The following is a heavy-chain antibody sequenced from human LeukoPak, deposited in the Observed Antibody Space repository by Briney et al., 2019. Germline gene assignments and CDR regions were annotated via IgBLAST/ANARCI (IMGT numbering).Heavy chain of an antibody. CDR2: INPNSGGT. J-gene: IGHJ3*02. V-gene: IGHV1-2*02. Sequence: ASVKVSCKASGYTFTGYYMHWVRQAPGQGLEWMGWINPNSGGTNYAQKFQGRVTMTRDTSISTAYMELSRLRSDDTAVYYCARYEDSGSYYHDAFDIWGQGTMVTVSS. D-gene: IGHD1-26*01. CDR3: ARYEDSGSYYHDAFDI. CDR1: GYTFTGYY.